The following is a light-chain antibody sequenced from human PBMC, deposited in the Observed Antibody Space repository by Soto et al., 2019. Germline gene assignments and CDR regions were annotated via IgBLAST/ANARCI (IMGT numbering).Light chain of an antibody. CDR3: QQSYRTRT. Sequence: IQMTQSPSSLSASVGDRVTITCRASQSISSYLTWYQQKPGKAPKLLIYAASSLQSGVPSRFSGSGSGTVFTLTISSLQPEDFATYYCQQSYRTRTFGQGTKVEIK. V-gene: IGKV1-39*01. CDR1: QSISSY. J-gene: IGKJ1*01. CDR2: AAS.